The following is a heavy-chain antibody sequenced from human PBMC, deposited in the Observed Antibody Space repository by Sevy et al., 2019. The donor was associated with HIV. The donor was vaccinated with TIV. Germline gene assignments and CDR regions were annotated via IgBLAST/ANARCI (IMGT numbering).Heavy chain of an antibody. Sequence: GGSLRLSCAASGFTFSSYAMHWVRQAPGKGLEWVAVISYDGSNKYYADSVKGRFTISRDNSKNTLYLQMNSLRAEDTAVYYCGGVDSSGYYYTEYFQHWGQGTLVTVSS. CDR2: ISYDGSNK. D-gene: IGHD3-22*01. J-gene: IGHJ1*01. CDR1: GFTFSSYA. V-gene: IGHV3-30-3*01. CDR3: GGVDSSGYYYTEYFQH.